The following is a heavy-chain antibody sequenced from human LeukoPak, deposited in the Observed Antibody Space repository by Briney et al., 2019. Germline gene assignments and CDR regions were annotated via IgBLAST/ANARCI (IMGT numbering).Heavy chain of an antibody. Sequence: PSETLSLTCTVSGGSISRSRDYWGWIRQPPGKGLEWIGSIYYSGSTYYNPSLKSRVTISGDTSKNRFSLKLSSVTAADTAMYYCARDPLLYYYDSSGYYFDYWGQGTLVTVSS. D-gene: IGHD3-22*01. CDR2: IYYSGST. J-gene: IGHJ4*02. CDR1: GGSISRSRDY. V-gene: IGHV4-39*07. CDR3: ARDPLLYYYDSSGYYFDY.